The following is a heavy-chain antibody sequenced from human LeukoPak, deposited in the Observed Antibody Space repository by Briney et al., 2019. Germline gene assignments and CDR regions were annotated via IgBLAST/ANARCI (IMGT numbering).Heavy chain of an antibody. CDR2: IWYDGSNK. J-gene: IGHJ4*02. CDR1: GFTFSNYG. Sequence: GRSLRLSCAASGFTFSNYGMHWVRQAPGKGLEWVAVIWYDGSNKYYADSVKGRFTISRDNSKNTLYLQMNSLRAEDTAVYYCASSLVGATLDCWGQGTLVTVSS. CDR3: ASSLVGATLDC. V-gene: IGHV3-33*08. D-gene: IGHD1-26*01.